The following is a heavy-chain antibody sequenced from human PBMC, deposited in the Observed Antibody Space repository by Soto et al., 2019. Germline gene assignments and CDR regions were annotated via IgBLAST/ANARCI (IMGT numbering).Heavy chain of an antibody. J-gene: IGHJ5*02. D-gene: IGHD3-9*01. CDR1: GFTVSSNY. CDR2: IYSGGST. CDR3: AREEYTTGSYISSWFDP. V-gene: IGHV3-53*01. Sequence: GGSLRLSCAASGFTVSSNYMNWVRQAPGKGLEWVSVIYSGGSTYYADSVKGRFTISRDNSKNTLYLQMNSLRAGDTAVYYCAREEYTTGSYISSWFDPWGQGTLVTVSS.